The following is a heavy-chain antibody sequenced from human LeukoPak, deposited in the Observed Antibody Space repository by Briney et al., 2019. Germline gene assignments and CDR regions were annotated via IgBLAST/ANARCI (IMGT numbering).Heavy chain of an antibody. Sequence: SETLSLNCAVYGGSFSGYYWSWIRQPPGKGPEWIGEINHSGSTNHNPSLKSRLTISVDTSKNQFSLKLFSVTAADTAVYYCARFVGAATTSHVDYWGQGTLVTVSS. D-gene: IGHD1-26*01. CDR1: GGSFSGYY. CDR3: ARFVGAATTSHVDY. V-gene: IGHV4-34*01. CDR2: INHSGST. J-gene: IGHJ4*02.